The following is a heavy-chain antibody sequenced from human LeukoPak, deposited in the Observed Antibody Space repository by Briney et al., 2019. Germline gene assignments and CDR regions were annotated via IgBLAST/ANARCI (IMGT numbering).Heavy chain of an antibody. V-gene: IGHV3-23*01. CDR1: GFTFSAYA. Sequence: GGSLRLSCEASGFTFSAYAMTWVRQAPGQGLEWVSSIGSDNKPHYSESVKGRFAISRDNSKSMLFLQLNSLRADDTAVYHCARDSGSYLQPTDYWGQGTLVTVSS. CDR3: ARDSGSYLQPTDY. J-gene: IGHJ4*02. D-gene: IGHD1-26*01. CDR2: IGSDNKP.